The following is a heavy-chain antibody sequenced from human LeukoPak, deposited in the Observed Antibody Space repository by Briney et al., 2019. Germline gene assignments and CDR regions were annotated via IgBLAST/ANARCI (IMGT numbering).Heavy chain of an antibody. Sequence: SETLSLTCNVSGGSISSSSYYWGWIRQPPGKGLEWIGSIYYSGSTYYNPSLKSRVTISVDTSKNQFSLKLSSVTAADTAVYYCARVLPLYYYDSSDPLADWFDPWGQGTLVTVSS. CDR2: IYYSGST. J-gene: IGHJ5*02. CDR3: ARVLPLYYYDSSDPLADWFDP. CDR1: GGSISSSSYY. V-gene: IGHV4-39*07. D-gene: IGHD3-22*01.